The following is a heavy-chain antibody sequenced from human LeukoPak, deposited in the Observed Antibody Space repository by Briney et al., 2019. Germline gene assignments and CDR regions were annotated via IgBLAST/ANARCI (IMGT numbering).Heavy chain of an antibody. Sequence: GGSLRLSCAAFGFTFSRFEMNWVRQAPGKGLEWVSYISSRGGTISYADSVKGRFTISRDNARNSLYLQMDSLRAEDTAIYYCARGLSGSSSPLYPFDSWGQGALVTVSS. J-gene: IGHJ4*02. D-gene: IGHD6-6*01. CDR1: GFTFSRFE. CDR3: ARGLSGSSSPLYPFDS. CDR2: ISSRGGTI. V-gene: IGHV3-48*03.